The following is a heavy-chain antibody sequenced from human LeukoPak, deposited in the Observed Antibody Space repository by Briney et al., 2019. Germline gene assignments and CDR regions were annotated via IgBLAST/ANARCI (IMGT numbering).Heavy chain of an antibody. J-gene: IGHJ4*02. Sequence: GGSLRLSCAASGFTFSSYSMNWVRQAPGKGLEWVSSISSSSSYIYYADSVKGRFTISRDNAKNSLYLQMNSLRAEDTAVYYCARAIQWPDPPFLDYWGQGTLVTVSS. D-gene: IGHD6-19*01. CDR2: ISSSSSYI. CDR1: GFTFSSYS. CDR3: ARAIQWPDPPFLDY. V-gene: IGHV3-21*01.